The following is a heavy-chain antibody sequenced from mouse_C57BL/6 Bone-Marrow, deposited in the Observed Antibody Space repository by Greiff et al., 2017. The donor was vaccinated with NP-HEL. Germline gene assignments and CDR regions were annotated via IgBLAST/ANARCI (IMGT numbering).Heavy chain of an antibody. J-gene: IGHJ3*01. CDR1: GYTFTSYW. CDR3: ARDAGLRRTLAY. D-gene: IGHD2-4*01. V-gene: IGHV1-59*01. Sequence: QVQLKQPGAELVRPGTSVKLSCKASGYTFTSYWMHWVKQRPGQGLEWIGVIDPSDSYTNYNQKFKGKATLTVDTSSSTAYMQLSSLTSEDSAVYYCARDAGLRRTLAYWGQGTLVTVSA. CDR2: IDPSDSYT.